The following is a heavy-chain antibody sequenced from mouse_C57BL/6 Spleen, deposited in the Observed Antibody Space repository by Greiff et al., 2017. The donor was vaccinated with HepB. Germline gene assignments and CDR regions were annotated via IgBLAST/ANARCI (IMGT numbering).Heavy chain of an antibody. J-gene: IGHJ1*03. V-gene: IGHV5-4*03. D-gene: IGHD1-1*01. Sequence: EVKLVESGGGLVKPGGSLKLSGAASGFTFSSYAMSWVRQTPEKRLEWVATISDGGSYTYYPDNVKGRFTISRDNAKNNLYLQMSHLKSEDTAMYYCARRGSSPYWYFDVWGTGTTVTVSS. CDR1: GFTFSSYA. CDR3: ARRGSSPYWYFDV. CDR2: ISDGGSYT.